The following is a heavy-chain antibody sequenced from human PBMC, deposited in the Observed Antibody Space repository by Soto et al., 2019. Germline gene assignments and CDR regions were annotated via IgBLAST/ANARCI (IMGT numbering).Heavy chain of an antibody. V-gene: IGHV3-30-3*01. D-gene: IGHD5-18*01. CDR1: GFTFNYYA. Sequence: QVQLVESGGGVVQPGRSLRLSCAASGFTFNYYAMHWVRQAPGKGLEWVAVISDDGGNKYYADSVQGRFTISRDNSKNTQDLQMNTLIAEDTAVDYCARSEMGYRNGYYYFGVDVWGQGTTVTVSS. CDR3: ARSEMGYRNGYYYFGVDV. J-gene: IGHJ6*02. CDR2: ISDDGGNK.